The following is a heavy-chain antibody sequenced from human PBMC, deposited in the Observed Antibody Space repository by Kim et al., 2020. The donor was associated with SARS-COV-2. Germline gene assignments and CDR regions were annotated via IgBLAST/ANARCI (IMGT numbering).Heavy chain of an antibody. D-gene: IGHD2-15*01. Sequence: SVMVSCKASGFTFTSPAVQWVRQARAQRLEWIGGIVVGRGYTNYAQKFQERVTITRDMSTSTAYMELSSLRSEDTAVYYCAAEDCSGGSCYESYWYFDLGGGGTLDTVSS. CDR2: IVVGRGYT. J-gene: IGHJ2*01. V-gene: IGHV1-58*01. CDR1: GFTFTSPA. CDR3: AAEDCSGGSCYESYWYFDL.